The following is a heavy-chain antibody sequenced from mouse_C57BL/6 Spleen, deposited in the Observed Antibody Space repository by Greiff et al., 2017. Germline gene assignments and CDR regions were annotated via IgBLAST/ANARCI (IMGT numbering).Heavy chain of an antibody. J-gene: IGHJ2*01. CDR2: ISSGGSYT. V-gene: IGHV5-6*02. Sequence: DVKLVESGGDLVKPGGSLKLSCAASGFTFSSYGMSWVRQTPDKRLEWVATISSGGSYTYYPDSVKGRFTISRDNAKNTLYLQMSSLKSEDTAMYYCARQGPYGNFFDYWGQGTTLTVSS. CDR1: GFTFSSYG. D-gene: IGHD2-1*01. CDR3: ARQGPYGNFFDY.